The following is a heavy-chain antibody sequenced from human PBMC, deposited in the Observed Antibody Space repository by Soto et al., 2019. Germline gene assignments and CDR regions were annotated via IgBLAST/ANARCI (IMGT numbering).Heavy chain of an antibody. Sequence: QLQLQESGPGLVKPSETLSLTCTVSGGSISSSSYYWGWIRQPPGKGLEWIGSIYYSGSTYYNPSLKSRVTIAVDTSKNQFALKLSSVSAADTAVYYCARPMHPITFPHIVSIAARKVPMDVWGKGPTVTVSS. CDR3: ARPMHPITFPHIVSIAARKVPMDV. J-gene: IGHJ6*04. CDR2: IYYSGST. CDR1: GGSISSSSYY. V-gene: IGHV4-39*01. D-gene: IGHD6-6*01.